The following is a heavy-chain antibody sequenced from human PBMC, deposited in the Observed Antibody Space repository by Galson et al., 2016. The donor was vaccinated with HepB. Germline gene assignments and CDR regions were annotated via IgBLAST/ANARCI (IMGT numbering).Heavy chain of an antibody. CDR2: MSFDGTKT. V-gene: IGHV3-30*04. J-gene: IGHJ4*02. CDR3: VREIEGEHGPYFDL. D-gene: IGHD1-26*01. Sequence: SLRLSCAASGFTFSAYAVHWVRRAPGKGLEWVALMSFDGTKTSYADPAKGRLTVSRDNSMNTLNLQLGSLRPEDTAVYYCVREIEGEHGPYFDLWGQGTLVTVSS. CDR1: GFTFSAYA.